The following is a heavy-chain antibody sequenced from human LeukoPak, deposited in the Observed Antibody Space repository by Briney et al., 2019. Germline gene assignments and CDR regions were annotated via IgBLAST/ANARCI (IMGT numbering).Heavy chain of an antibody. D-gene: IGHD4-23*01. Sequence: SETLSLTCTVSGGSISSYYWSWIRQPPGKGLEWIGDIYYSGSTNYNPSLKSRVTISVDTSKNQFSLKLSSVTAADTAVYYCARRGDYGGNLDYWGQGTLVTVSS. V-gene: IGHV4-59*01. J-gene: IGHJ4*02. CDR1: GGSISSYY. CDR2: IYYSGST. CDR3: ARRGDYGGNLDY.